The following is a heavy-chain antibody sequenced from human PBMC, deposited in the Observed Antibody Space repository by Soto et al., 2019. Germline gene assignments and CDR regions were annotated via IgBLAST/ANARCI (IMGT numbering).Heavy chain of an antibody. Sequence: QVQLQESGPGLVKPSETLSLTCTVSGGSISSYYWSWIRQPPGKGLEWIGYIYYSGSTNYNPSLKSRVTXSXXTSKNQFSLKLSSVTAADTAVYYCARDVEMATFDYWGQGTLVTVSS. D-gene: IGHD5-12*01. CDR2: IYYSGST. CDR1: GGSISSYY. V-gene: IGHV4-59*01. J-gene: IGHJ4*02. CDR3: ARDVEMATFDY.